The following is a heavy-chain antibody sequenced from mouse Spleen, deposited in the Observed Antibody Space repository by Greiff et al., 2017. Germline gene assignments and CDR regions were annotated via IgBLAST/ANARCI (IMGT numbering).Heavy chain of an antibody. J-gene: IGHJ2*01. Sequence: VQLQQSGAELVRPGTSVKVSCKASGYAFTNYLIEWVKQRPGQGLEWIGVINPGSGGTNYNEKFKGKATLTADKSSSTAYMQLSSLTSEDSAVYFCARYDYDDGYFDYWGQGTTLTVSS. V-gene: IGHV1-54*01. CDR2: INPGSGGT. CDR3: ARYDYDDGYFDY. D-gene: IGHD2-4*01. CDR1: GYAFTNYL.